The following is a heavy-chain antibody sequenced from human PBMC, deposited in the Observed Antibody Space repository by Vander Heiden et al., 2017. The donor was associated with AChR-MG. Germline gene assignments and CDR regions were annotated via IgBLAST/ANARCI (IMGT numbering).Heavy chain of an antibody. D-gene: IGHD3-3*01. V-gene: IGHV3-9*01. Sequence: EVQLVESGGGLVQPGRSLRLSCAASGFTFDDYAMHWVRQAPGKGLEWVSGISWNSGSIGYADSVKGRFTISRDNAKNSLYLQMNSLRAEDTALYYCAKDHDFWSGYPDYWGQGTLVTVSS. J-gene: IGHJ4*02. CDR3: AKDHDFWSGYPDY. CDR2: ISWNSGSI. CDR1: GFTFDDYA.